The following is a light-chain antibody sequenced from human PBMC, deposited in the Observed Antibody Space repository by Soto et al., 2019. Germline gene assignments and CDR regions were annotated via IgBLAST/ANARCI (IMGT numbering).Light chain of an antibody. CDR2: DAS. CDR3: QQYNSDHT. Sequence: DIQMTQSPSTLSASVGDRVTITCRASQSISTSLAWYQQKPGKAPKFLIYDASSLESGVPSRFSGSGSGTEFTLTISSLQPDDFASYYCQQYNSDHTLGQGTKVDIK. V-gene: IGKV1-5*01. J-gene: IGKJ2*01. CDR1: QSISTS.